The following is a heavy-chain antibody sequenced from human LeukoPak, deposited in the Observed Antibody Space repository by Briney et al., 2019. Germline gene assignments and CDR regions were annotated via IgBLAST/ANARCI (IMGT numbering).Heavy chain of an antibody. CDR2: IYHIANT. Sequence: SQTLSLTCTVSTYSISIAYYWGWILQPPGKGLDRIGNIYHIANTYYTPSLNSRATISVDTTNKQLYLKLRTAPAADTAVYYCARIEAVTRGYYHAYYFDYWGQGTLVTVSS. CDR1: TYSISIAYY. D-gene: IGHD5-18*01. V-gene: IGHV4-38-2*02. J-gene: IGHJ4*02. CDR3: ARIEAVTRGYYHAYYFDY.